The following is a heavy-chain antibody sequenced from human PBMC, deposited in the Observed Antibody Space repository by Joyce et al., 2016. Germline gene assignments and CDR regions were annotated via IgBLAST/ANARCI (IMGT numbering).Heavy chain of an antibody. V-gene: IGHV3-23*01. CDR1: GFRFTSYG. J-gene: IGHJ4*02. CDR2: ISAYGGTS. CDR3: VRRSSFSRTSYDDY. Sequence: EVQLLESGGNLAQRGGSLRLSCAASGFRFTSYGMNWIRQAPGAGLEWVSGISAYGGTSYYADSVKGRFTISRDNSKNTLYLQMNNLRAEDTALYHCVRRSSFSRTSYDDYWGQGTLVTVSS. D-gene: IGHD2-2*01.